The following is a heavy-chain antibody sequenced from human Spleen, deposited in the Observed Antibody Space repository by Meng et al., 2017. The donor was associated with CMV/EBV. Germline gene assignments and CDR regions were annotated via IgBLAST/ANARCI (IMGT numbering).Heavy chain of an antibody. D-gene: IGHD1-1*01. Sequence: ASGGTCSRYAISWVRQAPGGGVEWMGGIIPIFGTANYAQKFQSRVTITTDESTSTAYMELSSLRAEDTAVYYCATWITSGTRRGDYWGQGTLVTVSS. CDR3: ATWITSGTRRGDY. J-gene: IGHJ4*02. CDR1: GGTCSRYA. CDR2: IIPIFGTA. V-gene: IGHV1-69*05.